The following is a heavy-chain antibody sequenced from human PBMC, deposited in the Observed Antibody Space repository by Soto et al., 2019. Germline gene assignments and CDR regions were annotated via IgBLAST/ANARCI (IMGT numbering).Heavy chain of an antibody. CDR3: ARAAIYCSGGSCEITFDP. V-gene: IGHV4-61*01. D-gene: IGHD2-15*01. CDR1: GGSVSSGSYY. Sequence: SSETLSLTCTVSGGSVSSGSYYWSWIRQPPGKGLEWIGYIYYSGSTNYNPSLKSRVTISVDTSKNQFSLKLSSVTAADTAVYYCARAAIYCSGGSCEITFDPWGQGTLVTVSS. CDR2: IYYSGST. J-gene: IGHJ5*02.